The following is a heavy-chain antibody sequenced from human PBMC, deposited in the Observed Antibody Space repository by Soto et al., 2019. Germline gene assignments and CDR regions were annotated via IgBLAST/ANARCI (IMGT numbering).Heavy chain of an antibody. V-gene: IGHV1-8*01. CDR2: MNPNSGNT. D-gene: IGHD1-26*01. J-gene: IGHJ4*02. Sequence: QVQLVQSGAEMKKPGASVKISCKASGYTFTSYDINLVRQATGQGLEWMGWMNPNSGNTGYAQKFQGRVTMTRNTSISTAYMELSSLRTEDTALYYCAREKVGANDYCGQGTLVTVSS. CDR1: GYTFTSYD. CDR3: AREKVGANDY.